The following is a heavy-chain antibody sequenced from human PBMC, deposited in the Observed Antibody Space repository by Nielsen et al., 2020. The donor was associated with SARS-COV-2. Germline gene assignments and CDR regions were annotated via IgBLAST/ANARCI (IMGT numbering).Heavy chain of an antibody. Sequence: SETLSLTCAVYGGSFSGYYWSWIRQPPGKGLEWIGEINHSGSTNYNPSLKSRVTISVDTSKNQFSLKLSSVTAADTAVYYCARGFQVSSITMIVVVITTGWFDPWGQGTLATVSS. J-gene: IGHJ5*02. CDR3: ARGFQVSSITMIVVVITTGWFDP. CDR2: INHSGST. V-gene: IGHV4-34*01. D-gene: IGHD3-22*01. CDR1: GGSFSGYY.